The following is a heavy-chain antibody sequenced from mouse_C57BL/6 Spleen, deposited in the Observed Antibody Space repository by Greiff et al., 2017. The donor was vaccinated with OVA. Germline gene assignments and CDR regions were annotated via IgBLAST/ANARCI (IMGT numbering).Heavy chain of an antibody. D-gene: IGHD1-1*01. Sequence: EVKLVESGGGLVQPKGSLKLSCAASGFSFNTYAMTWVRQAPGKGLEWVARIRSKSNNYATSYADSVKDRFSISRDDSDSMLYLQMNNFKTEDTAMYDCVRRGISTNAMDYWGKGTSVTAS. V-gene: IGHV10-1*01. CDR1: GFSFNTYA. CDR2: IRSKSNNYAT. CDR3: VRRGISTNAMDY. J-gene: IGHJ4*01.